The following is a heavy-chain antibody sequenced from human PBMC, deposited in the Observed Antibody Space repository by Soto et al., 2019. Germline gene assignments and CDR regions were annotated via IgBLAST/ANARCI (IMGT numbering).Heavy chain of an antibody. CDR2: INHSGST. D-gene: IGHD3-9*01. Sequence: SETLSLTCAVYGGSFSGYYWSWIRQPPGKGLEWIGEINHSGSTNYNPSLKSRVTISVDTSKNQFSLKLSSVTAADTAVYYCARGFVLRYFDWSNNDDFDIWGPGPMVTV. V-gene: IGHV4-34*01. J-gene: IGHJ3*02. CDR1: GGSFSGYY. CDR3: ARGFVLRYFDWSNNDDFDI.